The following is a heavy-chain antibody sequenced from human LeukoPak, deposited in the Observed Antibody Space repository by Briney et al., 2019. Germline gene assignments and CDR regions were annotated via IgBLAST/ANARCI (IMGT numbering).Heavy chain of an antibody. CDR2: ISGSGGST. J-gene: IGHJ6*03. Sequence: GGTLRLSCAASGFTFSSYGMSWVRQAPGKGLEWVPAISGSGGSTYYADSVKGRFTISRDNSKNTLYLQMNSLRAEDTAVYYCAKDPAAGNYYYYYMDVWGKGTTVTISS. V-gene: IGHV3-23*01. D-gene: IGHD6-13*01. CDR3: AKDPAAGNYYYYYMDV. CDR1: GFTFSSYG.